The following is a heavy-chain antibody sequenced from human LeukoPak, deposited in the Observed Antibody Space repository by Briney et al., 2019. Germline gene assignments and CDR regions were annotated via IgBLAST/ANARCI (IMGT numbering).Heavy chain of an antibody. CDR1: GYSISSGYY. D-gene: IGHD2-8*01. Sequence: SETLSLTCAVSGYSISSGYYWGWLRQPPGKGLEWIATIYHSGSTYYNPSLKSRVTISVDTSKNPLSLKLSSVTAADTAVYFCSRLSGYCTNGVCYTAFDYLGQGTLVTVSS. J-gene: IGHJ4*02. V-gene: IGHV4-38-2*01. CDR3: SRLSGYCTNGVCYTAFDY. CDR2: IYHSGST.